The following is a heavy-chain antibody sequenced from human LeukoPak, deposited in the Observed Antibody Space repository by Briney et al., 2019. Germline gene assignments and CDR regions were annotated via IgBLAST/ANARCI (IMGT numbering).Heavy chain of an antibody. CDR1: GFTFTSSA. V-gene: IGHV1-58*02. D-gene: IGHD4-17*01. Sequence: GASVKVSCKASGFTFTSSAMQWVRQARGQRLEWIGWIVVGSGNTNYAQKFQERVTITRDMSTSTAYMELSGLRSEDTAVYYCAAAKAGLHCYYYGMDVWGQGTTVTVSS. CDR2: IVVGSGNT. J-gene: IGHJ6*02. CDR3: AAAKAGLHCYYYGMDV.